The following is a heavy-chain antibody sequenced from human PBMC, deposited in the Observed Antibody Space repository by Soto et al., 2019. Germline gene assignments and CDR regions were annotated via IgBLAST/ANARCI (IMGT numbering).Heavy chain of an antibody. J-gene: IGHJ4*02. Sequence: GASVKVSCKASGYTFTSYYMHWVRQAPGQGLEWMGIINPSGGSTSYAQKFQGRVTMTRDTSTSTVYMELSSLRSEDTAVYYCAILWEFGDSSGWYALDYWGQGTLVTVSS. D-gene: IGHD6-19*01. CDR3: AILWEFGDSSGWYALDY. CDR1: GYTFTSYY. CDR2: INPSGGST. V-gene: IGHV1-46*01.